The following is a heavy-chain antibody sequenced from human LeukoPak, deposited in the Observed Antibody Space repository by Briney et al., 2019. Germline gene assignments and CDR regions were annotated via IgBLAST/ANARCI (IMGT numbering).Heavy chain of an antibody. Sequence: GGSLRLSCDGSGFTFSNYGIHWVRQTPGKGLEWVAAISSDGVEKHYADSVKGRFTISRDNSKSTLNLQMNNLRAEDTALYYCAREGHYDILTGYSPVEYYFYFMDVWGKGTTVTVSS. J-gene: IGHJ6*03. CDR1: GFTFSNYG. V-gene: IGHV3-30*04. D-gene: IGHD3-9*01. CDR2: ISSDGVEK. CDR3: AREGHYDILTGYSPVEYYFYFMDV.